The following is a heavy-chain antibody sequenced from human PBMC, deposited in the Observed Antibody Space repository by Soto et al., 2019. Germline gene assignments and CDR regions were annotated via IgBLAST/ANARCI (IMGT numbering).Heavy chain of an antibody. V-gene: IGHV4-39*01. CDR3: ASLSGDYVSY. D-gene: IGHD4-17*01. J-gene: IGHJ4*02. CDR2: IYYSGRT. Sequence: SGTLSLTFAVSGGSISRNNYFWGWIRQPPGKGLEWIGNIYYSGRTYYNPSLKSRVTISVDTSKNQFSLKLSSVTAADTAVYYCASLSGDYVSYWGQGTLVTVSS. CDR1: GGSISRNNYF.